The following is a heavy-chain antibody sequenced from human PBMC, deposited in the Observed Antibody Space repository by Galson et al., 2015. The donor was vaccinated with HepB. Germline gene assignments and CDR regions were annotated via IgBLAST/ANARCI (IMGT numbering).Heavy chain of an antibody. CDR1: RFTFTRYA. CDR2: ISGSGDAA. J-gene: IGHJ5*02. V-gene: IGHV3-23*01. CDR3: ARKYDSSGYFDN. D-gene: IGHD3-22*01. Sequence: SLRLSCAASRFTFTRYAMNWVRQAPGKGLEWVSGISGSGDAANYADSVKGRFTISSDKSKNMVYLEMRSLRAEDTAIYYCARKYDSSGYFDNWGQGTLVTVSS.